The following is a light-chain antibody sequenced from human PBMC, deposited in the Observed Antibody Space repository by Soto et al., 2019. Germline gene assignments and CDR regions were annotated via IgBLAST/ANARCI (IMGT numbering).Light chain of an antibody. V-gene: IGKV1-5*03. CDR3: QQYSDNWT. CDR1: QSISSW. J-gene: IGKJ1*01. Sequence: DIQMTQSPSTLFASVGDRVTITCRASQSISSWLAWYQQKPGTAPKLLIYKASTLQSGVPSRFSGSGSGTEFTLTISSLQPDDFAAYYCQQYSDNWTFGQGTKV. CDR2: KAS.